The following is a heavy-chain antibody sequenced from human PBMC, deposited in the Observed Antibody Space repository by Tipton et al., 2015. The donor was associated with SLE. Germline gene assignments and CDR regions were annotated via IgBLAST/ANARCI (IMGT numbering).Heavy chain of an antibody. D-gene: IGHD1-26*01. CDR2: ISSSSSYI. CDR1: GFTFSSYS. CDR3: ARDRIVGATIEKFDY. V-gene: IGHV3-21*03. J-gene: IGHJ4*02. Sequence: SLRLSCAASGFTFSSYSMNWVRPAPGKGLEWVSSISSSSSYIYYADSVKGRFTISRDNAKNSLYLPMNSLRAEDTAVYYCARDRIVGATIEKFDYWGQGTLVTVSS.